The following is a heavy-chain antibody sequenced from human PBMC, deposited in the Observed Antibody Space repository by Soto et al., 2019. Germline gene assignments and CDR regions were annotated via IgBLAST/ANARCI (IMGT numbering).Heavy chain of an antibody. CDR2: IKSKTDGGTT. Sequence: GGSLRLCCAASGFTFSNAWMSWVRQAPGKGLEWVGRIKSKTDGGTTDYAAPVKGRFTISRDDSKNTLYLQMNSLKTEDTAVYYCTIDRPLLRFSIMIDISGQATMVT. J-gene: IGHJ3*02. D-gene: IGHD3-3*01. CDR3: TIDRPLLRFSIMIDI. V-gene: IGHV3-15*01. CDR1: GFTFSNAW.